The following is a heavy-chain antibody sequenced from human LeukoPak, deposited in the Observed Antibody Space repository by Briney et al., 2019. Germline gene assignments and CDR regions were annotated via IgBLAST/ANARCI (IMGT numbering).Heavy chain of an antibody. CDR3: ARDRSYGAFAS. Sequence: PGGSLILSCAASGFTFDDHGMNWVRQAPGKGLEWVSGITWSGGSTGYADSVKGRFTISRDNAKNSLYLQMSSLRAEDTALYYCARDRSYGAFASWGQGTLVTVSS. CDR2: ITWSGGST. CDR1: GFTFDDHG. V-gene: IGHV3-20*04. D-gene: IGHD1-26*01. J-gene: IGHJ4*02.